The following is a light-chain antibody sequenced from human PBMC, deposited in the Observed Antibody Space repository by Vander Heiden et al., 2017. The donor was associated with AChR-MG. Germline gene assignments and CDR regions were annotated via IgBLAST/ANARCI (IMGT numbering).Light chain of an antibody. CDR3: QQYDNLFSLT. CDR1: QDINNY. CDR2: DAY. J-gene: IGKJ4*01. V-gene: IGKV1-33*01. Sequence: DIQMTQSPSSLSASVGDRVTITCQASQDINNYLNWYQQRPGKAPKLLIFDAYNLDTGVPSRFSGSGSGTDFSFTISSLQPEDIATYYCQQYDNLFSLTFGGGTKVEIK.